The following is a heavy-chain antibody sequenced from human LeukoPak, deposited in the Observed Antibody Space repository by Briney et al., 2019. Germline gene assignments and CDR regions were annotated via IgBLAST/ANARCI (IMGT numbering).Heavy chain of an antibody. CDR1: GYTFTGYY. J-gene: IGHJ3*02. D-gene: IGHD3-22*01. Sequence: ASVKVSCKASGYTFTGYYMHWVRQAPGQGLEWMGWINPNSGGTSYAQKFQGRVTMTRDTSISTAYMELSRLRSDDTAVYYCARSSDSSGYYREPFWDIWGQGTMVTVSS. V-gene: IGHV1-2*02. CDR3: ARSSDSSGYYREPFWDI. CDR2: INPNSGGT.